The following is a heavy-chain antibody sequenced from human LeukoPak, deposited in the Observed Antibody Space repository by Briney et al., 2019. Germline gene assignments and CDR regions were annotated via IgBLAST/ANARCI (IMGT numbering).Heavy chain of an antibody. D-gene: IGHD3-22*01. CDR3: ARGGDYYDSSGYPDDAFDI. V-gene: IGHV1-2*02. CDR2: INPKSGVT. J-gene: IGHJ3*02. CDR1: GYTFTGYY. Sequence: PRASVKVSCKASGYTFTGYYMHWVRQAPGQGLEWMGWINPKSGVTKYAQKFQGRVTMTRDTSISTAYMELSRLRSDDAAVYYCARGGDYYDSSGYPDDAFDIWGQGTMVIVSS.